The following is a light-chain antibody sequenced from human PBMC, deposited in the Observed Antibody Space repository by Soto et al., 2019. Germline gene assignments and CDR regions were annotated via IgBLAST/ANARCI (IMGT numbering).Light chain of an antibody. V-gene: IGKV1-5*01. CDR2: AAS. CDR1: ENIFKY. CDR3: QHYNTRSIA. J-gene: IGKJ4*01. Sequence: DIQMIQSPATLSASVGDRITITCRASENIFKYVAWYQQTSGSAPNLVIYAASDLESGVPSRFSGSGSGTEFSLTIDKLQPNDSATYYCQHYNTRSIAFGGGTKVDVK.